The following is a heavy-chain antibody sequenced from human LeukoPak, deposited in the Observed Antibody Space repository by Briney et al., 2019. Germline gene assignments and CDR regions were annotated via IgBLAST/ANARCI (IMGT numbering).Heavy chain of an antibody. Sequence: PSETLSLTCAVYGGSFSGYYWSWIRQPPGKRLEWIGEINQSGGTNYNPSLRSRVSISVDTSKNQFSLKLSSVTAADTAVYYCARGTSNPQYNCSSTSCYSVDYWGQGTLVTVSS. CDR2: INQSGGT. J-gene: IGHJ4*02. CDR3: ARGTSNPQYNCSSTSCYSVDY. V-gene: IGHV4-34*01. CDR1: GGSFSGYY. D-gene: IGHD2-2*01.